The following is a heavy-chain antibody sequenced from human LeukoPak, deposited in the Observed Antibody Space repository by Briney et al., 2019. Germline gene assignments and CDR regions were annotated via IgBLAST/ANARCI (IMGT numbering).Heavy chain of an antibody. CDR1: GGSISGYY. J-gene: IGHJ5*02. Sequence: PSETLSLTCIVSGGSISGYYWSWIRQPAGKGLEWIGHMDTSGHTNYNSSLMSRATMSVDTSKNQFSLRLTSVTAADTAVYYCARHWSHSVAQFGRSYWFDPWGQGTLVTVSS. CDR3: ARHWSHSVAQFGRSYWFDP. V-gene: IGHV4-4*07. CDR2: MDTSGHT. D-gene: IGHD2-15*01.